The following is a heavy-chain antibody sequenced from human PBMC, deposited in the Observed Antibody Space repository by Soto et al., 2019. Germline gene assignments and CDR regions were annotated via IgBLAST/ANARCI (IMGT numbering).Heavy chain of an antibody. CDR2: IYHSGST. CDR1: GGSISSGGYS. D-gene: IGHD6-25*01. V-gene: IGHV4-30-2*01. Sequence: PSETLSLTCAVSGGSISSGGYSWSWIRQPPGKGLEWIGYIYHSGSTYYNPSLKSRVTISVDRSKNQFSLKLSSVTAADTAVYYCAAGGRLPRSFRAQGTPVPVAS. CDR3: AAGGRLPRSF. J-gene: IGHJ1*01.